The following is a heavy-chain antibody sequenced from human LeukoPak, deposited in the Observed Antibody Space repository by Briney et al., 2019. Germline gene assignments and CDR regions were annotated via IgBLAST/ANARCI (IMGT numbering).Heavy chain of an antibody. CDR1: GFTVSSYS. J-gene: IGHJ6*03. D-gene: IGHD3-9*01. Sequence: GGSLRPSCAASGFTVSSYSMNWVRQAPGKGLEWVSYISSSSSTIYYADSVKGRFTISRDNAKNSLYLQMNSLRAEDTAVYYCARGGHFDWLLSYYYMDVWGKGTTVTVSS. CDR2: ISSSSSTI. CDR3: ARGGHFDWLLSYYYMDV. V-gene: IGHV3-48*04.